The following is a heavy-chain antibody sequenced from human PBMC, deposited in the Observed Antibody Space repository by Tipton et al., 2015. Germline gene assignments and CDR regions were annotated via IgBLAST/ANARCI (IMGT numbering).Heavy chain of an antibody. Sequence: SLRLSCAASGFTFSSFAMNWVRQARGKGLEWVSVISGSGGATDYGDSVKGRFTISRDNSKNTLYLQMNSLRAEDTAVYYCAKKAPYYEIRNDAFDIWGQGTMVTVSS. J-gene: IGHJ3*02. CDR3: AKKAPYYEIRNDAFDI. D-gene: IGHD3-22*01. CDR2: ISGSGGAT. V-gene: IGHV3-23*01. CDR1: GFTFSSFA.